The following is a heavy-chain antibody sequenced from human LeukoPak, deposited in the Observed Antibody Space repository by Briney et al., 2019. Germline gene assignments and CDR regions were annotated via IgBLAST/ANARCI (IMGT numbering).Heavy chain of an antibody. D-gene: IGHD3-10*01. CDR2: IYPGDSDT. Sequence: GESLKISCQGSGYSFTRKWIGWVRQMPGKGLEWMAIIYPGDSDTRYSPSFQGQVTISADKSISTAYLQWSSLKASDTAMYYCARRQSITMVRGVIITGYYFDYWGQGTLVTVSS. CDR1: GYSFTRKW. CDR3: ARRQSITMVRGVIITGYYFDY. V-gene: IGHV5-51*01. J-gene: IGHJ4*02.